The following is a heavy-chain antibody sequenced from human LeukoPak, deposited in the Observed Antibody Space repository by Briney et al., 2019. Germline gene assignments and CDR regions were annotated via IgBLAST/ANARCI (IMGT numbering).Heavy chain of an antibody. CDR1: GYTLTELS. CDR3: ATVPYYYGSGSYYLDY. V-gene: IGHV1-24*01. D-gene: IGHD3-10*01. J-gene: IGHJ4*02. CDR2: FDPEDGET. Sequence: GASVKVSCKVSGYTLTELSMHWVRQAPGKGFEWMGGFDPEDGETIYAQKFQGRVTMTEDTPTDTAYMELSSLRSEDTAVYYCATVPYYYGSGSYYLDYWGQGTLVTVSS.